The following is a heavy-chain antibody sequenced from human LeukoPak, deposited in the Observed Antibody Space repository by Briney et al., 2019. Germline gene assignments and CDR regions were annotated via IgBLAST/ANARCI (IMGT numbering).Heavy chain of an antibody. CDR1: ESAFSSYE. CDR3: AGGLGSGWRY. CDR2: ISNTGNTI. V-gene: IGHV3-48*03. Sequence: PGGALRLSCTTYESAFSSYEMNWIREAPGKGLEWGSYISNTGNTIYYTDSVKGRFTISRDNANNSLYLQMNSLRDEDTALYYCAGGLGSGWRYWGQGTPVTVSS. D-gene: IGHD6-19*01. J-gene: IGHJ4*02.